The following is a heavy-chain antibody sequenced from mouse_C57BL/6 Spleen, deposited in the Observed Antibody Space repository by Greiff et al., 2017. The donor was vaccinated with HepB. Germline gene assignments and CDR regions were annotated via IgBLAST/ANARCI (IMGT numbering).Heavy chain of an antibody. CDR2: IYPRSGNT. J-gene: IGHJ1*03. D-gene: IGHD2-1*01. CDR1: GYTFTSYG. CDR3: ASPRDYGNYGRYFDV. V-gene: IGHV1-81*01. Sequence: QVQLKESGAELARPGASVKLSCKASGYTFTSYGISWVKQRTGQGLEWIGEIYPRSGNTYYNEKFKGKATLTADKSSSTAYMELRSLTSEDSAVYFCASPRDYGNYGRYFDVWGTGTTVTVSS.